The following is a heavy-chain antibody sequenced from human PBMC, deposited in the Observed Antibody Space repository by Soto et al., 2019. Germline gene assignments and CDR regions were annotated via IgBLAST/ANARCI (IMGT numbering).Heavy chain of an antibody. CDR1: GDTFSSYY. J-gene: IGHJ4*02. D-gene: IGHD2-21*02. CDR2: INPSVGST. Sequence: ASVKVSCKASGDTFSSYYLHWVRQAPGQGLEWMGIINPSVGSTNYPQKFMGRITLTRDTSTNTIYMELTSLRSEDTGIYYCARGNATATARSPFDYWGQGTLVTV. V-gene: IGHV1-46*01. CDR3: ARGNATATARSPFDY.